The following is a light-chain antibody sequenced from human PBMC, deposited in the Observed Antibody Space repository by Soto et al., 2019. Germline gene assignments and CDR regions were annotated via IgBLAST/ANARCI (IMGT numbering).Light chain of an antibody. CDR2: GAS. V-gene: IGKV3-20*01. Sequence: EIVLTQSPGTLSLSPGERATLSCRASQSVGSSYLAWYQQRPGQAPRVLIYGASNRATGVPDRFSGSGSGTDFTLTISRLEPEDFAVYYCQQYGRSPWTFGQGTKVDIK. J-gene: IGKJ1*01. CDR3: QQYGRSPWT. CDR1: QSVGSSY.